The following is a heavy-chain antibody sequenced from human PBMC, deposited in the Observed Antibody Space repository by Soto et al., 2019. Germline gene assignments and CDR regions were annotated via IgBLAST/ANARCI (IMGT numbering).Heavy chain of an antibody. CDR1: GYTFTNYA. D-gene: IGHD6-19*01. CDR3: ARDGLAPSSGWPTPYYYYGMDV. CDR2: NSAYNGNT. V-gene: IGHV1-18*01. Sequence: QVQLVQSEAEVKKPGASVKVSCKASGYTFTNYAIGWVRQAPGQGLEWMGWNSAYNGNTKYSQKFQGRVTITRDTSASTAYMELNIMRSEDTAVYYCARDGLAPSSGWPTPYYYYGMDVWGQGTTVTVSS. J-gene: IGHJ6*02.